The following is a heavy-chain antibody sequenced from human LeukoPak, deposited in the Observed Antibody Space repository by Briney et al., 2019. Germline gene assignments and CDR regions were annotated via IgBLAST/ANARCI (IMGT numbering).Heavy chain of an antibody. CDR2: ISSSSSYI. J-gene: IGHJ1*01. Sequence: PGGSLRLSCAASGFTFSSYSMNWVRQAPGKGLEWVSSISSSSSYIYYADSVKGRFTISRDNAKNSLYLQMNSLRAEDTAVYCCARDPGYYDSSGYSPAYIQLGGQGKLVMVTS. CDR3: ARDPGYYDSSGYSPAYIQL. D-gene: IGHD3-22*01. CDR1: GFTFSSYS. V-gene: IGHV3-21*01.